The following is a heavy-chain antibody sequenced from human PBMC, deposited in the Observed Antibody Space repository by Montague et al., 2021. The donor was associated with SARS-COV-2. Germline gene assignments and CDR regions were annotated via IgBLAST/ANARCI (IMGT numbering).Heavy chain of an antibody. J-gene: IGHJ6*02. V-gene: IGHV4-39*07. Sequence: SETLSLTCTVSGGSISSSSYYWGWIHQPPGKGLEWFGSIYYSGSTXYNPSLKSRVTISVDTSKNQFSLKLSSVTAADTAVYYCARVGRQQLVRLAGMDVWGQGTTVTVSS. CDR2: IYYSGST. CDR3: ARVGRQQLVRLAGMDV. D-gene: IGHD6-13*01. CDR1: GGSISSSSYY.